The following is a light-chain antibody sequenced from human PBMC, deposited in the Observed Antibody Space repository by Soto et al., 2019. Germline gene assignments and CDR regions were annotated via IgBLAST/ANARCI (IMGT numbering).Light chain of an antibody. V-gene: IGLV2-14*01. CDR3: SSYTSSGLYV. CDR2: EVN. Sequence: QSALTQPPSASGSPGQSVTISCTGTSSDVGGYNYVSWYQQHPGKAPKLMIFEVNSRPSRVSNRFSGSKSGNTASLTISGLQAEDEADYYCSSYTSSGLYVFGTGTKLTVL. CDR1: SSDVGGYNY. J-gene: IGLJ1*01.